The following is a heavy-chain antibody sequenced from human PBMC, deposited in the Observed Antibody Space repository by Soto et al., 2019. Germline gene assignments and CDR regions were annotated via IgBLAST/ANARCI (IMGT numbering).Heavy chain of an antibody. CDR3: ARGGITMVRGVMGYYYGTDV. CDR2: IIPIFGTA. Sequence: QVQLVQSGAEVKKPGSSVKVSCKASGGTFSSYAISWVRQAPGQGLEWMGGIIPIFGTANYAQKFQGRVTITADESTSTAYMELSSLRSEDTAVYYCARGGITMVRGVMGYYYGTDVWGQGTTVTVSS. V-gene: IGHV1-69*01. CDR1: GGTFSSYA. J-gene: IGHJ6*02. D-gene: IGHD3-10*01.